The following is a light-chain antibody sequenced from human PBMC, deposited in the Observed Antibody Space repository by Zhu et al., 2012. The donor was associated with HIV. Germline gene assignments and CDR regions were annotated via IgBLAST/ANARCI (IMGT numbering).Light chain of an antibody. CDR1: HGVGSS. J-gene: IGKJ4*01. CDR3: QQYNTWXPLS. Sequence: EIVLMQSPVTLSVSPGGRATLSCRASHGVGSSLAWYQQKPGQPPRLLVFSTSTRADGIPVRFSGSGSGTEFTLTIDSLQSEDFAVYFCQQYNTWXPLSFGGGTKVEMK. CDR2: STS. V-gene: IGKV3D-15*01.